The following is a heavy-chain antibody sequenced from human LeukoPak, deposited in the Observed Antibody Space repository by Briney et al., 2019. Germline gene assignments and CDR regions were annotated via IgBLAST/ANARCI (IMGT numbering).Heavy chain of an antibody. V-gene: IGHV3-48*01. CDR2: IGSSSSPI. D-gene: IGHD4-11*01. Sequence: GGSLRLSCAASGFTFSAYSMNWVRQAPEKGLEWVSYIGSSSSPIYYAVSVKGRFTISRDNAKNSLYLQMDSLRAEDTAVYYCARDQAYSFDSWGQGTLITVSS. CDR1: GFTFSAYS. J-gene: IGHJ4*02. CDR3: ARDQAYSFDS.